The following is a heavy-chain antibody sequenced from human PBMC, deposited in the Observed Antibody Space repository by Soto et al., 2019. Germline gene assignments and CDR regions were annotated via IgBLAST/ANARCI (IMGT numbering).Heavy chain of an antibody. Sequence: SQTLRLTSTVSGGSMSIDYWSCIRQPPGQRLEWIWYIYYSGSTNYNPSLKSRVTISVDTSKNQFSLKLSSVTAADTAVYYCARGSPDFWSGYGYYYYGMDVWGQGTTVT. CDR2: IYYSGST. J-gene: IGHJ6*02. D-gene: IGHD3-3*01. V-gene: IGHV4-59*01. CDR3: ARGSPDFWSGYGYYYYGMDV. CDR1: GGSMSIDY.